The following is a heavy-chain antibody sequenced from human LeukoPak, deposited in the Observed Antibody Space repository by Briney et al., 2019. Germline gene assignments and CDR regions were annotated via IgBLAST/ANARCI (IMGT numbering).Heavy chain of an antibody. CDR3: ARLGRSANSSEFNN. J-gene: IGHJ4*02. V-gene: IGHV5-51*01. Sequence: GESLKISCKGSGYSFPNYWIGWVRQMPGKGLEWMGIIHPGDSDTRYSPSFQGQVTISVDKSVSTAYLQWSSLKASDTAMYYCARLGRSANSSEFNNWGKETLVTVSS. CDR1: GYSFPNYW. D-gene: IGHD1-26*01. CDR2: IHPGDSDT.